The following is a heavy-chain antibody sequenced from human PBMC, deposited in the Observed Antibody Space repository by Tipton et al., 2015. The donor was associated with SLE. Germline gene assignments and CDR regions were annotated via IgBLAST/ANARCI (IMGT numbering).Heavy chain of an antibody. CDR2: INHSGST. CDR3: ARTPGYGDYFDY. J-gene: IGHJ4*02. V-gene: IGHV4-34*01. CDR1: GGSFSEYY. Sequence: GLVKPSETLSLTCAVYGGSFSEYYWSWIRQPPGKGLEWIGEINHSGSTNYNPSLKSRVTISVDTSKNQSSLKLSSVTAADTAVYYCARTPGYGDYFDYWGQGTLVTVSS. D-gene: IGHD4-17*01.